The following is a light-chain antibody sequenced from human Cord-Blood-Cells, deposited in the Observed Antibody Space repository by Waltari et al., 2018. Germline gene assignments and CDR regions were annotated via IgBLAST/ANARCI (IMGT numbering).Light chain of an antibody. CDR1: RSNIGAGYD. Sequence: QAVLTPPTSTYGAPGQRVNIPCTGSRSNIGAGYDLHWYQQLPGTAPKLLIYGNSNRPSGVPDRFSGSKSGTSASLAITGLQAEDEADYYCQSYDSSLSVVFGGGTKLTVL. CDR2: GNS. V-gene: IGLV1-40*01. J-gene: IGLJ2*01. CDR3: QSYDSSLSVV.